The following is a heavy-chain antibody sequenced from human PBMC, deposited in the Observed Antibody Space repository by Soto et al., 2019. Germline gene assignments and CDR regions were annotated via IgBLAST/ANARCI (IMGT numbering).Heavy chain of an antibody. V-gene: IGHV4-4*02. CDR3: ARFNYGSGRSFEDAFDI. CDR1: GGSISSSNW. CDR2: IYHSGST. D-gene: IGHD3-10*01. Sequence: QVQLQESGPGLVKPSGTLSLTCAVSGGSISSSNWWSWVRQPPGKGLEWIGEIYHSGSTNYNPSLKSRVTISVDKSKNQFSLKLSSVTAADTSVYYCARFNYGSGRSFEDAFDIWGQGTLVTVSS. J-gene: IGHJ3*02.